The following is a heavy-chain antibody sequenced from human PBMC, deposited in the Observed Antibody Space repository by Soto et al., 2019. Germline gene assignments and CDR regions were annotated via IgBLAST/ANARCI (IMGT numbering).Heavy chain of an antibody. CDR1: GFTVSSNY. D-gene: IGHD6-13*01. Sequence: EVQLVESGGGLIQPGGSLRLSCAASGFTVSSNYMSWVRQAPGKGLEWVSVIYSGGSTYYADSVKGRFTISRDNSKNTRFLQRNSLRAEDTAVYYCARDFVVVAAAGRGSYYYYGMDVWGHGTTVTVSS. CDR2: IYSGGST. J-gene: IGHJ6*02. CDR3: ARDFVVVAAAGRGSYYYYGMDV. V-gene: IGHV3-53*01.